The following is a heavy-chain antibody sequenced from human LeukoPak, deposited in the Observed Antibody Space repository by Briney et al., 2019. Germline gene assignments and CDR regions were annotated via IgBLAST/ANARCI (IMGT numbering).Heavy chain of an antibody. CDR2: ISAYNGNT. J-gene: IGHJ6*03. CDR1: GYTFTSYG. V-gene: IGHV1-18*01. Sequence: ASVKVSCKASGYTFTSYGISWVRQAPGQGLEWMGWISAYNGNTNYAQKLQGRVTMTTDTSTSTAYMELRSLRSDDTAVYYCARDGLLEWFDPLYYMDVWGKGTTVTVSS. CDR3: ARDGLLEWFDPLYYMDV. D-gene: IGHD3-3*01.